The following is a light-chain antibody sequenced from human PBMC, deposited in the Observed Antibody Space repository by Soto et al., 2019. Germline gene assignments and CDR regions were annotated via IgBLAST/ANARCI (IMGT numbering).Light chain of an antibody. CDR3: QVWDSGTYHAV. CDR2: DDN. Sequence: SYELTQPPSVSVAPGQSARITCGGNNIGSQSVHWYQQKPGQAPVLVVYDDNDRPSGIPERFSGSKSGNTATLSITRVGAGDEADYYCQVWDSGTYHAVFGGGTKLTVL. CDR1: NIGSQS. J-gene: IGLJ2*01. V-gene: IGLV3-21*02.